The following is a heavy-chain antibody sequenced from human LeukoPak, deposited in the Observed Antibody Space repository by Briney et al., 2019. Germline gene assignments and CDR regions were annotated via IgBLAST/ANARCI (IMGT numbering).Heavy chain of an antibody. V-gene: IGHV1-69*05. CDR1: GGTFSSYA. CDR2: IIPIFGTA. D-gene: IGHD6-13*01. Sequence: ASVKVSCKASGGTFSSYAISWVRQAPGQGLEWMGRIIPIFGTANYAQKFHGRGTIITDESTSTAYMELSSLRSEDTALYYCVESQQLGDYWGQGTLVTVSS. CDR3: VESQQLGDY. J-gene: IGHJ4*02.